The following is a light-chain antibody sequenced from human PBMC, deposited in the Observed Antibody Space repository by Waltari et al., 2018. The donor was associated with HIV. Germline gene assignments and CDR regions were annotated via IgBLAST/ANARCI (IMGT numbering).Light chain of an antibody. CDR1: SSDVGGYNY. J-gene: IGLJ2*01. V-gene: IGLV2-14*03. CDR2: DVS. CDR3: SSYTSSSTRVV. Sequence: QSALTQPASVSGSPGQSITLSCTGTSSDVGGYNYVSWYQQHPGKAPKLMVYDVSTRPSGVSNRCSGSKSGNTASLTISGLQAEDEADYYCSSYTSSSTRVVFGGGTKLTVL.